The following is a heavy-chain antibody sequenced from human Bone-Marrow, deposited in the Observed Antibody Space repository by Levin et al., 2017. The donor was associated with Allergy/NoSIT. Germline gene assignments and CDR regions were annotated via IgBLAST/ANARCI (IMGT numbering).Heavy chain of an antibody. CDR3: ARDHHYGD. CDR1: GFAFRSNW. V-gene: IGHV3-74*01. Sequence: LSLTCAASGFAFRSNWMHWVRQVPGKGLVWVSRINSDGSITYYADSVQGRFIISRDNGKSTVYLQMNSLRPDDTAIYYCARDHHYGDWGQGSLVTVSP. D-gene: IGHD3-16*01. J-gene: IGHJ4*02. CDR2: INSDGSIT.